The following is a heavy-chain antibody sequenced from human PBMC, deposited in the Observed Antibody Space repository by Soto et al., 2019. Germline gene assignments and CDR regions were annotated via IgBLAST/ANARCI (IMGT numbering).Heavy chain of an antibody. CDR3: AGDPAGEYGH. J-gene: IGHJ4*02. V-gene: IGHV4-59*02. Sequence: SDPLSLTCNVPGDSVRDYYWSWLGQAPRKGLEWIGYIHYGGVINYNPSLKSRVTMSVDPSKNQFSLNLRSVTTADTAFYFCAGDPAGEYGHWGQGSLVTVSS. D-gene: IGHD4-17*01. CDR2: IHYGGVI. CDR1: GDSVRDYY.